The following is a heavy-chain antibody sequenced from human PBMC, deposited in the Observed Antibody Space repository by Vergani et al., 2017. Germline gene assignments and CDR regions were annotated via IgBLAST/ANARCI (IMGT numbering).Heavy chain of an antibody. CDR2: IWYDGSNK. J-gene: IGHJ3*02. CDR1: GFTFSSYG. V-gene: IGHV3-33*01. D-gene: IGHD2-15*01. Sequence: QVQLVESGGGVVQPGRSLRLSCAASGFTFSSYGMHWVRQAPGKGLEWVAVIWYDGSNKYYADSVKGRFTISRDNSKNTMYLQMSSLRAEDTAVYYWARDMVWRHGGGAFDSGGQGTMVTVSS. CDR3: ARDMVWRHGGGAFDS.